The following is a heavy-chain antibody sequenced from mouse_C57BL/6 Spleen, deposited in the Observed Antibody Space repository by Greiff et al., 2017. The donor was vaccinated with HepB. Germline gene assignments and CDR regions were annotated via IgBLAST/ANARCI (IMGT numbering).Heavy chain of an antibody. CDR3: ARHEGYYYGSSYEAWFAY. D-gene: IGHD1-1*01. V-gene: IGHV1-62-2*01. CDR2: FYPGSGSI. CDR1: GYTFTEYT. Sequence: VQLQQSGAELVKPGASVKLSCKASGYTFTEYTIHWVKQRSGQGLEWIGWFYPGSGSIKYNEKFKDKATLTADKSSSTVYMELSRLTSEDSAVYICARHEGYYYGSSYEAWFAYWGQGTLVTVSA. J-gene: IGHJ3*01.